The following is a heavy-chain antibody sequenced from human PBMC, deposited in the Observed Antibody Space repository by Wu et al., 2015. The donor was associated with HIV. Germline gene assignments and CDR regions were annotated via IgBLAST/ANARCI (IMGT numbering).Heavy chain of an antibody. D-gene: IGHD3-3*01. J-gene: IGHJ4*02. V-gene: IGHV1-18*01. Sequence: VQLVQSGAEVKKPGASVKVSCKASGYTFTNYAITWVRQAPGQGLEWMGWISAYNGDTNYAQNLQGRVTMTTDTSTSTAYMELRSLRSDDTAVYYCARGQLWAILEWLDYWGQGTRSPSPQ. CDR3: ARGQLWAILEWLDY. CDR2: ISAYNGDT. CDR1: GYTFTNYA.